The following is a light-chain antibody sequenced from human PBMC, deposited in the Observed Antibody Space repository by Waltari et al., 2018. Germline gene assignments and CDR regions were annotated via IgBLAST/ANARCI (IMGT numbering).Light chain of an antibody. J-gene: IGLJ1*01. CDR3: SSYTSASTLV. V-gene: IGLV2-14*01. CDR1: SRDVGGYNY. CDR2: EVS. Sequence: QSALTQPASVSGSPGQSITISCPGTSRDVGGYNYSSWYQQHPGKAPKLMIYEVSNRPSGVSNRFSGSKSGNTASLTISGLQAEDEADYYCSSYTSASTLVFATGTKVTVL.